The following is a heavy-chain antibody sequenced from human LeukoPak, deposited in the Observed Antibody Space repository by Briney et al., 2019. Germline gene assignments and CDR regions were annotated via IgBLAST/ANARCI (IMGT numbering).Heavy chain of an antibody. Sequence: SETLSLTCTVSGGSISSSSYYWGWIRQPPGKGLEWMGSIYSSGSTYYNPSLKRVTISVDTSKNQFSLKVRSVTAADTAVYYCARHIDYPAGFDYWGQGTLVSVSP. V-gene: IGHV4-39*01. CDR2: IYSSGST. CDR3: ARHIDYPAGFDY. D-gene: IGHD4-11*01. J-gene: IGHJ4*02. CDR1: GGSISSSSYY.